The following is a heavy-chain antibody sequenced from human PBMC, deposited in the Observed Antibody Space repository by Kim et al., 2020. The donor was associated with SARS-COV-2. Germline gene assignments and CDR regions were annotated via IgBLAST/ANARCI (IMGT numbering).Heavy chain of an antibody. Sequence: GGSLRLSCAVSGFNFSTYGMHWVRQAPGKGLEWVTFISYDGSTKYYTDSVKGRFTISRDNSKNTLYLQMDGLRAEDTAVYYCANGLRGSETHYNFWGQGTLVTVSS. CDR1: GFNFSTYG. CDR2: ISYDGSTK. J-gene: IGHJ4*02. V-gene: IGHV3-30*18. CDR3: ANGLRGSETHYNF. D-gene: IGHD3-10*01.